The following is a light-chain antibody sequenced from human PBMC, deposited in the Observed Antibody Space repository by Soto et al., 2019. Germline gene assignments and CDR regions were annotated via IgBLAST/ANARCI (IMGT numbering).Light chain of an antibody. CDR1: SSNIGSST. J-gene: IGLJ1*01. Sequence: SALSLPPSACRTTGKRVTSSCSGSSSNIGSSTVNWFQPLPGTAPSLLIYSYKQRPSGVPDRFSCPKSVTSASLAISGLQSEDEADYYCAAWIDSLTGGVFGTGTKVTVL. V-gene: IGLV1-44*01. CDR3: AAWIDSLTGGV. CDR2: SYK.